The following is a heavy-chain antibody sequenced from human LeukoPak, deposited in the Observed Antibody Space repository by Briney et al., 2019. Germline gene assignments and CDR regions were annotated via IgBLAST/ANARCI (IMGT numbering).Heavy chain of an antibody. V-gene: IGHV1-18*01. J-gene: IGHJ6*02. CDR2: ISAYNGNT. D-gene: IGHD3-10*01. CDR3: AREGYFGSGIDYYYGMDV. CDR1: GYTFTNYG. Sequence: ASVKVSCKTSGYTFTNYGLSWVRQAPGQGLEWMGWISAYNGNTNYAQKLQGRVTMTTDTSTSTAYMELRSLRSDDTAVYYFAREGYFGSGIDYYYGMDVWGQGTKVTVSS.